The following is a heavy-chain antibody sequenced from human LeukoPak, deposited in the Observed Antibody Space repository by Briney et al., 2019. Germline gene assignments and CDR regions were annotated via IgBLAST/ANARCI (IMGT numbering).Heavy chain of an antibody. Sequence: GGSLRLSCAASGFTFSNYGVSWVRQAPGKGLEWVSGISGSGSGTYYADLVKGRFTISRDNSKNTLSLQMNSLRVEDTAVYYCTKDLRKFDYWGQGALVTVSS. CDR3: TKDLRKFDY. V-gene: IGHV3-23*01. CDR1: GFTFSNYG. CDR2: ISGSGSGT. J-gene: IGHJ4*02.